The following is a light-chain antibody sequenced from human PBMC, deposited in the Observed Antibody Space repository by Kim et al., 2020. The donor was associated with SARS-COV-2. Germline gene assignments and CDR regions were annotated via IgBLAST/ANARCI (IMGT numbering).Light chain of an antibody. V-gene: IGLV2-23*02. CDR1: SRDVGSYNL. Sequence: QSALTQPASVSGSPGQSITISCTGTSRDVGSYNLVSWYQQHPGKAPKLMIYEVSKRPSGVSNRFSGSKSGNTASLTISGLQAEDEADYYCCSYAGSSTYWVFGGGTQLTVL. CDR2: EVS. J-gene: IGLJ3*02. CDR3: CSYAGSSTYWV.